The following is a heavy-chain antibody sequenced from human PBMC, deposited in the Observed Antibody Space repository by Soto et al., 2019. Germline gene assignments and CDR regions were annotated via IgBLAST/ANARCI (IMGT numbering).Heavy chain of an antibody. CDR2: IYHIGRT. D-gene: IGHD3-16*01. V-gene: IGHV4-61*01. CDR1: GGSVSSGRFY. Sequence: QVQLQESGPGLVKPSETLSLTCSVSGGSVSSGRFYWGWVRQPPGKGLEWIGYIYHIGRTNYNPSLASRLTISVDTSKNQVSLKLTSLSAADTAVYYCANLMGAGGWFDPWGQGTLVTVSS. CDR3: ANLMGAGGWFDP. J-gene: IGHJ5*02.